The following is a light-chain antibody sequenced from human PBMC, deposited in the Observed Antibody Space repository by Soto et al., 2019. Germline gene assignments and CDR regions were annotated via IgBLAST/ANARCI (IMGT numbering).Light chain of an antibody. V-gene: IGKV3-20*01. CDR1: QSVRSNY. Sequence: EIVLTQSPGTLSLSPGERATLSCRASQSVRSNYLAWYQQKPGQAPRLLIYGASSRATGIPDRFSGTGSGTDFTLTVSRLEPEDFPVYYCQQYGGSPYTFGQGTKLEIK. CDR3: QQYGGSPYT. CDR2: GAS. J-gene: IGKJ2*01.